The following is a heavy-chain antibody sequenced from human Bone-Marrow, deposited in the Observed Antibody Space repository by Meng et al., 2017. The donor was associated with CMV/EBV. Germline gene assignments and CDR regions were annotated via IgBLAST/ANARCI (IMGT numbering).Heavy chain of an antibody. D-gene: IGHD1-26*01. CDR2: INHSGST. Sequence: SETLSLTCAVHGGSFNDYFWNWIRQSPGKGLEWIGEINHSGSTNYNPSLKSRVTISVDTSKNQFSLKLSSVTAADTAVYYCARGGDLIHYYYYGMDVWGQGTTVTVSS. V-gene: IGHV4-34*01. CDR3: ARGGDLIHYYYYGMDV. CDR1: GGSFNDYF. J-gene: IGHJ6*02.